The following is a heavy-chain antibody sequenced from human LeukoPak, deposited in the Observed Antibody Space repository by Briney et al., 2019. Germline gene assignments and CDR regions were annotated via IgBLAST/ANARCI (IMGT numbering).Heavy chain of an antibody. J-gene: IGHJ3*02. D-gene: IGHD3-10*01. CDR2: INTRGEAT. Sequence: GGSLRLSCGASGFTFSSYSMNWGRQAPGKGLEWVSYINTRGEATHYADSVRGRFIISRDNAKSSLYLQMNSLRDEDTAIYYCAREGYYGAFDIWGQGTMVTVSS. V-gene: IGHV3-48*02. CDR3: AREGYYGAFDI. CDR1: GFTFSSYS.